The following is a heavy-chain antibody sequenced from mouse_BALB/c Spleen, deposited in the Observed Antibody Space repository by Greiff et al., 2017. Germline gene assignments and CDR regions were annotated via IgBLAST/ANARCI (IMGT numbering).Heavy chain of an antibody. J-gene: IGHJ4*01. V-gene: IGHV5-12-1*01. Sequence: EVKLMESGGGLVKPGGSLKLSCAASGFAFSSYDMSWVRQTPEKRLEWVAYISSGGGSTYYPDTVKGRFTISRDNAKTTLYLQMSSLKSEDTAMYYCARHDAMDYWGQGTSVTVSS. CDR2: ISSGGGST. CDR1: GFAFSSYD. CDR3: ARHDAMDY.